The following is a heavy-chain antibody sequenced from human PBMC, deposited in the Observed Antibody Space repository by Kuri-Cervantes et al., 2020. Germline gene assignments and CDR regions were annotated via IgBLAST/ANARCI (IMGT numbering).Heavy chain of an antibody. CDR3: ARTAGGDFINWFDP. CDR1: GYTFTSYD. V-gene: IGHV1-8*01. CDR2: MNPNSGNT. D-gene: IGHD4-17*01. Sequence: ASVKVSCKASGYTFTSYDISWVRQATGQGLEWMGWMNPNSGNTGYAQKFQGRVTMTRNTSISTAYMELSSLRSEDTAVYYCARTAGGDFINWFDPWGQGTLVTVSS. J-gene: IGHJ5*02.